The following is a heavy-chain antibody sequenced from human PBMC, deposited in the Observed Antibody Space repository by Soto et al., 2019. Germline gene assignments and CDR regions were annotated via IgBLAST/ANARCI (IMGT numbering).Heavy chain of an antibody. Sequence: QVQLVQSGAEVKKPGASVKVSCKASGYTFTGYYMHWVRQAPGQGLELMGWINPNSGGTNYAQKFQGRVTMTRDTSISTAYMELSRLRSDDTAVYYCARGGKRQQPTRVDAFDIWGQGTMVTVSS. D-gene: IGHD6-13*01. CDR2: INPNSGGT. V-gene: IGHV1-2*02. CDR1: GYTFTGYY. J-gene: IGHJ3*02. CDR3: ARGGKRQQPTRVDAFDI.